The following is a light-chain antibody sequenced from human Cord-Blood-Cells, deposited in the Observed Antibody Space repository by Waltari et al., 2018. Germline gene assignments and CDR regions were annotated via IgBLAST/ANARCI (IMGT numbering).Light chain of an antibody. CDR1: SRDVGAYYY. J-gene: IGLJ3*02. Sequence: QSSRTQPASVSGSPGQSITISCTGTSRDVGAYYYVPWYQQPPGKALKLIIHDVIKRPSGVYNRFSGSKSVNTASLTISGLQAEDEADYYCSSYTSSSTWVFGGGNKLPVL. CDR2: DVI. V-gene: IGLV2-14*01. CDR3: SSYTSSSTWV.